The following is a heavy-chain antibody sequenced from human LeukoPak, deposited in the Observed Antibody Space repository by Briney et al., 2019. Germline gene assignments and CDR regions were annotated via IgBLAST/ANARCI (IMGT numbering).Heavy chain of an antibody. CDR3: ARDRPYYYDSSGYSVDV. CDR2: IYYSGST. Sequence: SETLSLTCTVSGGSISSSSYYWGWIRQPPGKGLEWIGSIYYSGSTYYNPSLKSRVTISVDTSKNQFSLKLSSVTAADTAVYYCARDRPYYYDSSGYSVDVWGKGTTVTVSS. CDR1: GGSISSSSYY. J-gene: IGHJ6*04. D-gene: IGHD3-22*01. V-gene: IGHV4-39*07.